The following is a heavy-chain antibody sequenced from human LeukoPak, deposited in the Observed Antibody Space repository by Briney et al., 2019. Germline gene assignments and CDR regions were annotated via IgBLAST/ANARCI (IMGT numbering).Heavy chain of an antibody. J-gene: IGHJ2*01. Sequence: GGSLRLSCAASGFTFSSDAMSWVRQAPGEGLEWVSAISGSGGSTYHADSVKGRFTISRDNSKNTLYLQMNSLRAEDTAVYYCAKDRSSGWLERWYFDLWGRGTLVTVSS. V-gene: IGHV3-23*01. CDR1: GFTFSSDA. CDR3: AKDRSSGWLERWYFDL. CDR2: ISGSGGST. D-gene: IGHD6-19*01.